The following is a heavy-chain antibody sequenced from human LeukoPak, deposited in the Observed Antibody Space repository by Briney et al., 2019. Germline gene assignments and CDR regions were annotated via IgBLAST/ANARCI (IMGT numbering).Heavy chain of an antibody. CDR1: GFTFSDYY. CDR3: ARINSGYNYATDY. D-gene: IGHD5-12*01. V-gene: IGHV3-11*01. Sequence: AGGSLRLSCAASGFTFSDYYMSWIRQAPWKGLEWVSDISSSGSTIYYADSVKGRFTISRDNAKNSLYLQMNSLRAEDTAVYYCARINSGYNYATDYWGQGTLVTVSS. CDR2: ISSSGSTI. J-gene: IGHJ4*02.